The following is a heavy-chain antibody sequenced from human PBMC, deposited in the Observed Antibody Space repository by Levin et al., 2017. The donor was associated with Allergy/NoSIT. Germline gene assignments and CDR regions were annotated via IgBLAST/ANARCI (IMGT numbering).Heavy chain of an antibody. CDR1: GFTFSSYG. D-gene: IGHD3-9*01. Sequence: GESLKISCAASGFTFSSYGMHWVRQAPGKGLEWVAVISYDGSNKYYADSVKGRFTISRDNSKNTLYLQMNSLRAEDTAVYYCAKDVVRYFDWFLTYYFDYWGQGTLVTVSS. V-gene: IGHV3-30*18. J-gene: IGHJ4*02. CDR3: AKDVVRYFDWFLTYYFDY. CDR2: ISYDGSNK.